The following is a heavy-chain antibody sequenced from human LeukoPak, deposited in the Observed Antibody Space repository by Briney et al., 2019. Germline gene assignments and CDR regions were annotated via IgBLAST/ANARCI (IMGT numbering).Heavy chain of an antibody. V-gene: IGHV4-39*07. CDR1: GGSISSSSYY. Sequence: PSETLSLTCTVSGGSISSSSYYWGWIRQPPGKGLEWIGSIYYSGSTNYNPSLKSRVTISVDTSKNQFSLKLSSVTAADTAVYYCARRLFWVLKWGQGTLVTVSS. CDR3: ARRLFWVLK. CDR2: IYYSGST. J-gene: IGHJ4*02. D-gene: IGHD2-8*02.